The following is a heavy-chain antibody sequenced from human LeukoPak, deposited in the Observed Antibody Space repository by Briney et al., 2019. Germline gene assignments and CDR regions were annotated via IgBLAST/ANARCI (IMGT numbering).Heavy chain of an antibody. CDR1: GGSISSYY. J-gene: IGHJ3*02. Sequence: SETLSLTCTVSGGSISSYYWSWIRQPPGKGLEWIGYIYYSGSTNYNPSLKSRVTISVDTSKNQFSLKLSSVTAADTAVYYCAREDSSGYYYWFDAFDIWGQGTMVTVSS. CDR2: IYYSGST. V-gene: IGHV4-59*12. CDR3: AREDSSGYYYWFDAFDI. D-gene: IGHD3-22*01.